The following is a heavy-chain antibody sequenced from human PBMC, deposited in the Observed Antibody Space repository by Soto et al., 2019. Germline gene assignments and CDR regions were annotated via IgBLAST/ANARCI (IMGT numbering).Heavy chain of an antibody. Sequence: ASVKVSCKASGYTFTTYGFSWVRQAPGQGLECVGWISASNGNTHYSQKFQGRVTMTTDTSTSTAYMELRSLTSGDTAVYYCASEPIYDNDGSGYYPLGYWGQGTLVTVSS. V-gene: IGHV1-18*04. J-gene: IGHJ4*02. CDR1: GYTFTTYG. CDR2: ISASNGNT. CDR3: ASEPIYDNDGSGYYPLGY. D-gene: IGHD3-22*01.